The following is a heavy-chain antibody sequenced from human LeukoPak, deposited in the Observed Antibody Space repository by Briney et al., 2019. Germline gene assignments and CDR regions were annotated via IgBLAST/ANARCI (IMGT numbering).Heavy chain of an antibody. V-gene: IGHV3-11*01. CDR3: ARGYYDIFALDY. J-gene: IGHJ4*02. CDR2: ISSSGNDI. Sequence: GGSLRLSCAASGFTISDFYMNWFRQTPGKGLEWVSYISSSGNDIYYADSVKGRFTVSRDIAKNSLYLQTDSLRADDAAVYYCARGYYDIFALDYWGQGTLVTVSS. CDR1: GFTISDFY. D-gene: IGHD3-9*01.